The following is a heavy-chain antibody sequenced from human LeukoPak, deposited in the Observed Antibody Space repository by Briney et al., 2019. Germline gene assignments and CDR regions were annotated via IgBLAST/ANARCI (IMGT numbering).Heavy chain of an antibody. CDR3: ARSNISSWYYAGHFDY. J-gene: IGHJ4*02. CDR2: IYYSGST. D-gene: IGHD6-13*01. Sequence: SETLSLTCTVSGGSISSSSYYWGWIRQPPGKGLEWIGSIYYSGSTYYNPSLKSRVTISVDTSKNQFSLKLSSVTAADTAVYYCARSNISSWYYAGHFDYWGQGTPVTVSS. CDR1: GGSISSSSYY. V-gene: IGHV4-39*01.